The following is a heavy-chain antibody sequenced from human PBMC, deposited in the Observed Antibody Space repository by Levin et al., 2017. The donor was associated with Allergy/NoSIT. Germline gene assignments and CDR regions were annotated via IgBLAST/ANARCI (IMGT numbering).Heavy chain of an antibody. CDR1: GFTFSSYT. D-gene: IGHD6-19*01. CDR3: AREVAVAGKEYYFDY. CDR2: ISYDGSNK. J-gene: IGHJ4*02. Sequence: PGGSLRLSCAASGFTFSSYTVHWVRQGSGKGLEWVAVISYDGSNKYYADSVKGRFTISRDDSKNTLSLQMNSLRTEDTAVYYCAREVAVAGKEYYFDYWGQGTLVTVSS. V-gene: IGHV3-30-3*01.